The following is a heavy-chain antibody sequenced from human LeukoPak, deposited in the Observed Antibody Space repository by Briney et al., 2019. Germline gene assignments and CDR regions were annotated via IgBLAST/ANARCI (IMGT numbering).Heavy chain of an antibody. V-gene: IGHV3-21*01. CDR1: GFTFSSYS. CDR2: ISSSSSYI. D-gene: IGHD2-2*01. CDR3: ARSATIVVVPAANDY. J-gene: IGHJ4*02. Sequence: GVLRLSCAASGFTFSSYSMNWVRQAPGKGQGWVSSISSSSSYIYYADSVKGRFTISRDNAKNSLYLQMNSLRAEDTAVYYCARSATIVVVPAANDYWGQGTLVTVSS.